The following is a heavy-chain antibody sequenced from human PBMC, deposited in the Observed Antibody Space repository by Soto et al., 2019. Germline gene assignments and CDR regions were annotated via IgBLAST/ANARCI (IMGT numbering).Heavy chain of an antibody. V-gene: IGHV3-30*03. CDR3: ARSLGLNTAINY. CDR2: ISFDGTNK. D-gene: IGHD5-18*01. CDR1: GFTFSSYA. Sequence: HPGGSLRLSCASSGFTFSSYAMHWVRQAPGKGLEWVALISFDGTNKYYTDSVRGRFIISRDNSKNTLYLQMNSLRAEDTAVYYCARSLGLNTAINYWGQGTLVTVSS. J-gene: IGHJ4*02.